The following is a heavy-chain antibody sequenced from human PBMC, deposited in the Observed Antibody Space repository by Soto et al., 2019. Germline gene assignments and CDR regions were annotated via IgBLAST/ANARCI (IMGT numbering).Heavy chain of an antibody. Sequence: PQETLPLTNTVSGGTTSTNYWPWIRQPPGKGLEWIGYVYKSGSTNYNPSLKSRVTISEDTSKSQFSLKVNSMTAADTAVYYCARYRREAVAGYTLDNWGQGILVTV. D-gene: IGHD6-13*01. CDR1: GGTTSTNY. CDR2: VYKSGST. V-gene: IGHV4-4*09. CDR3: ARYRREAVAGYTLDN. J-gene: IGHJ4*02.